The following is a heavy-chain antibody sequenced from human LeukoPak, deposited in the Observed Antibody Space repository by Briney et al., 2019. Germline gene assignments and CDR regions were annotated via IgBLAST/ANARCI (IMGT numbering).Heavy chain of an antibody. D-gene: IGHD3-10*01. CDR2: IYSGGST. Sequence: QPGGSLRLSCAASGFTVSSNYMSWVRQAPGKGLEWVSVIYSGGSTYYADSVKGRFTISRDNSKNTLYLQMNSLRAEDTAVYYCARERVRGVHYGMDVWGKGTTVTVSS. J-gene: IGHJ6*04. CDR3: ARERVRGVHYGMDV. V-gene: IGHV3-53*01. CDR1: GFTVSSNY.